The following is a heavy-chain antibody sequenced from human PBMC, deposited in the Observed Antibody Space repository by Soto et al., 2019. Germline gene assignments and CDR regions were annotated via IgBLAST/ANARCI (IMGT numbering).Heavy chain of an antibody. CDR2: IYTSGST. CDR3: ARDSGKVRGGGLYYFDY. J-gene: IGHJ4*02. D-gene: IGHD3-10*01. V-gene: IGHV4-4*07. CDR1: GGSISSYY. Sequence: SETLSLTCTVSGGSISSYYWSWIRQPAGKGLEWIGRIYTSGSTNYNPSLKSRVTMSVDTSKNQFSLRLSSVTAADTAVYYCARDSGKVRGGGLYYFDYWGQGTLVTVSS.